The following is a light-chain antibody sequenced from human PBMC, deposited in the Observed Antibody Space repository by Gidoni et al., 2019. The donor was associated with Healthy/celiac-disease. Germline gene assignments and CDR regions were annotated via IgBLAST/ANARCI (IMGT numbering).Light chain of an antibody. CDR1: QGISSY. J-gene: IGKJ1*01. CDR3: QQYYSYPRT. Sequence: AIRMTQSPSSFSASTGDRVTITCRASQGISSYLAWYQQKPGKAPKLLIYAASTLQSGVPSRFSGSGSGTDFTFTISCLQSEDFATYYCQQYYSYPRTFGQGTKVEIK. CDR2: AAS. V-gene: IGKV1-8*01.